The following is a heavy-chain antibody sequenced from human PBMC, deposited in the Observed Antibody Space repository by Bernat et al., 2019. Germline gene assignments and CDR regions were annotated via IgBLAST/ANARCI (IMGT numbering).Heavy chain of an antibody. CDR2: IKSKTDGGTT. D-gene: IGHD3-10*01. CDR3: ARGGGFRYYGSGRHFDY. CDR1: GFTFSNAW. Sequence: VQLVESGGGLVKPGGSLRLSCAASGFTFSNAWMSWVRQAPGKGLEWVGRIKSKTDGGTTDYAAPVKGRFTISRDDSKNTLYLQMNSLRAEDTAVYYCARGGGFRYYGSGRHFDYWGQGTLVTVSS. V-gene: IGHV3-15*01. J-gene: IGHJ4*02.